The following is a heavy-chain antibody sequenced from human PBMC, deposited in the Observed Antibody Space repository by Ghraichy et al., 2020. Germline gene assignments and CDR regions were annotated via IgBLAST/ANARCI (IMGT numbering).Heavy chain of an antibody. CDR2: ISDTT. Sequence: GGSLRLSCAASGFTFSTFPMSWVRQGPGKGLEWVSAISDTTYYADSVRGRFTISRDNSKNTLSLQMNSLRAEDTAVYYCARYCISTSCNGELHYGMDVWGQGTTVTVSS. J-gene: IGHJ6*02. D-gene: IGHD2-2*01. CDR3: ARYCISTSCNGELHYGMDV. CDR1: GFTFSTFP. V-gene: IGHV3-23*01.